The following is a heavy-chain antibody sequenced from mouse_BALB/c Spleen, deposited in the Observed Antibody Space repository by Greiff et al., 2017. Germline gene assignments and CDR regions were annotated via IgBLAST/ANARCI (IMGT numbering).Heavy chain of an antibody. J-gene: IGHJ4*01. V-gene: IGHV1S137*01. Sequence: VKLQESGAELVRPGVSVKISCKGSGYTFTDYAMHWVKQSHAKSLEWIGVISTYYGDASYNQKFKGKATMTVDKSSSTAYMELARLTSEDSAIYYCARCYYYGTPYYAMDYWGQGTSVTVSS. CDR3: ARCYYYGTPYYAMDY. CDR2: ISTYYGDA. CDR1: GYTFTDYA. D-gene: IGHD1-1*01.